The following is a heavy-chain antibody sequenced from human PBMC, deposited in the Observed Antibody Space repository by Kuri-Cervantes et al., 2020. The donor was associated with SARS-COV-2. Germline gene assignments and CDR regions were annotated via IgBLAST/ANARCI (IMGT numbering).Heavy chain of an antibody. Sequence: GESLKISCSASGFTVSSNYMSWVRQAPGKGLEWVAAISGSGGSTYYADPVKGRVTISSDNSKNTLYLQMNSLRAEATAVYYCAKASSVGIPGLYYYYGRDVWGQGTTVTVSS. CDR3: AKASSVGIPGLYYYYGRDV. D-gene: IGHD1-14*01. CDR2: ISGSGGST. J-gene: IGHJ6*02. CDR1: GFTVSSNY. V-gene: IGHV3-23*01.